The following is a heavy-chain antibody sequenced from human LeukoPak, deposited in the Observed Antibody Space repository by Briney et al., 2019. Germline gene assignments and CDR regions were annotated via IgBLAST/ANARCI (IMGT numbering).Heavy chain of an antibody. D-gene: IGHD3-3*01. J-gene: IGHJ5*02. CDR1: GGSISSSSYY. CDR2: IYYSGST. CDR3: AREADFGVGNWFDP. Sequence: PSETLSLTCTVSGGSISSSSYYWGWIRQPPGKGLEWIGSIYYSGSTYYNPSLKSRVTISVDTSKNQFSLKLSSVTAADTAVYYCAREADFGVGNWFDPWGQGTLVTVSS. V-gene: IGHV4-39*02.